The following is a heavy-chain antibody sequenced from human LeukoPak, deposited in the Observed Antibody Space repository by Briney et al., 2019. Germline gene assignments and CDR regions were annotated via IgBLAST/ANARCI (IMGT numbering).Heavy chain of an antibody. J-gene: IGHJ6*03. V-gene: IGHV3-23*01. D-gene: IGHD3-3*01. CDR3: AESANYDFWSGYALMDYYYMDV. CDR2: ISGSGGST. CDR1: GFTFSSYA. Sequence: GGSLRLSCAASGFTFSSYAMSWVRQAPGKGLEWVSAISGSGGSTYYADSVKGRFTISRDNSKNTLYLQMNSLRAEDTAVYYCAESANYDFWSGYALMDYYYMDVWGKGTTVTVSS.